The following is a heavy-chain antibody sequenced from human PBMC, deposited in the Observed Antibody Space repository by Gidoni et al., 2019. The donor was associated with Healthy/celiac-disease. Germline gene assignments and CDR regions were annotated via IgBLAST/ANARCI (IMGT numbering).Heavy chain of an antibody. J-gene: IGHJ4*02. CDR2: ISSSSSYT. CDR1: GFTFSDYY. V-gene: IGHV3-11*05. Sequence: QVQLVESGGGLVQPGGSLRLACAASGFTFSDYYMSWIRQAPGKGLEWVSYISSSSSYTNYADSVKGRFPISRYNAKNSLYLQMNSLRAEDTAVYYCARSKRWGEDNFVDYWGQGTLVTVSS. CDR3: ARSKRWGEDNFVDY. D-gene: IGHD3-10*01.